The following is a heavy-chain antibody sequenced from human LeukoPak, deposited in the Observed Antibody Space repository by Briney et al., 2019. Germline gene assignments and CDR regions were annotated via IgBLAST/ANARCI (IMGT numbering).Heavy chain of an antibody. J-gene: IGHJ4*02. V-gene: IGHV3-15*01. CDR3: TTDPYSGSSIDY. CDR2: IKSNSDGGAI. Sequence: GGSLRLSCAASGFIFPNAFMNWVRQAPGKGLEGVGRIKSNSDGGAIDYAAPVKGRLTISRDEKKNRMYLQMNSLKTEDTAVYHCTTDPYSGSSIDYWGQGTLVTVSS. D-gene: IGHD1-26*01. CDR1: GFIFPNAF.